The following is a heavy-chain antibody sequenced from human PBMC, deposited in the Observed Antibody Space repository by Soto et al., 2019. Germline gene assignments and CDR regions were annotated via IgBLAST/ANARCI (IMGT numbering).Heavy chain of an antibody. CDR2: IHYSGST. D-gene: IGHD2-15*01. CDR1: GGSVSSGGYY. Sequence: SETLSLTCNVSGGSVSSGGYYWNWIRQPPGKGLEWIGHIHYSGSTNYNPSLKSRVTISVDTSKNQFSLKLNSVTAADTAIYYCARGMIPVVRRYFDYWGQGTLVTVSS. CDR3: ARGMIPVVRRYFDY. V-gene: IGHV4-61*08. J-gene: IGHJ4*02.